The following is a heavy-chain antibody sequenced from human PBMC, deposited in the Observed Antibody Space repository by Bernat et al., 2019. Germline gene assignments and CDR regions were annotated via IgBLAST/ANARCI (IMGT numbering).Heavy chain of an antibody. CDR3: ARPPYSSSAF. CDR2: IKEDGSEK. D-gene: IGHD6-6*01. CDR1: GFTFSNYW. J-gene: IGHJ4*02. V-gene: IGHV3-7*03. Sequence: EVQLVESGGGLVQTGGSLRLSCAASGFTFSNYWMTWVRQAPGKGLEWVANIKEDGSEKYSVDSVKGRFTISRDNAKNSLYLQMSSLRAEDTAVYYCARPPYSSSAFWGQGTLVTVSS.